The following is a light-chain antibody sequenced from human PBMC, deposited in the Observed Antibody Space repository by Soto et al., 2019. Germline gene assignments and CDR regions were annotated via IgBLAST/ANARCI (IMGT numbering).Light chain of an antibody. CDR2: AAS. J-gene: IGKJ2*01. CDR3: QQSYSTPHT. Sequence: DIQMTQSPSSLSASVGDRVTITCRASQSISSYLNWYQQKPGKAPNLLIYAASSLQSAVPSRFSGSGSGTDFTLTISSLQPEDFATYYCQQSYSTPHTFGQGTKLEIK. CDR1: QSISSY. V-gene: IGKV1-39*01.